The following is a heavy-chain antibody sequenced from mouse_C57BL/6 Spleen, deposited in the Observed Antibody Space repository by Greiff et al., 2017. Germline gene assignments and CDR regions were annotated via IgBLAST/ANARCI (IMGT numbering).Heavy chain of an antibody. V-gene: IGHV1-76*01. CDR1: GYTFNDYY. CDR3: ARSGTTTSMDY. J-gene: IGHJ4*01. D-gene: IGHD1-1*01. CDR2: IYPGSGNT. Sequence: QVQLQQSGAELVRPGASVKLSCKASGYTFNDYYINWVKQRPGQGLEWIARIYPGSGNTYYNETFKGKATLTAEKSSSTAYMQRSSLTSEDSAVYFCARSGTTTSMDYWGQGTSVTVSS.